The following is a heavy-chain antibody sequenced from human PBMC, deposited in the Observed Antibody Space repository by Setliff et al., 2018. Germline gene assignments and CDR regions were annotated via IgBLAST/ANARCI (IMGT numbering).Heavy chain of an antibody. D-gene: IGHD4-17*01. V-gene: IGHV5-51*01. CDR1: GFRFTSHW. Sequence: GESLKISCQGSGFRFTSHWIGWVRQMPGKGLEWMGLIWPGDSDTRYSPSFQGQVTISADKSISTAYLQLSSLKASDTAIYYCARRAVTAEYFQHWGHGTLVTVSS. CDR3: ARRAVTAEYFQH. J-gene: IGHJ1*01. CDR2: IWPGDSDT.